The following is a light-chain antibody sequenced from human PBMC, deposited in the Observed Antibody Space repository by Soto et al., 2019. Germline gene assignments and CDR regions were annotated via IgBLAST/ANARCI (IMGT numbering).Light chain of an antibody. CDR3: QKYDRAPFT. J-gene: IGKJ3*01. CDR1: QGIGNH. CDR2: SGS. Sequence: DIQMTQSPSSLSASVGDRVTITCRASQGIGNHLAWYQQKPGKVPELLLYSGSTLQSGVPSRFGRRGSGTYFTLTISSLQPEDVATYYCQKYDRAPFTFGPGTKVDIK. V-gene: IGKV1-27*01.